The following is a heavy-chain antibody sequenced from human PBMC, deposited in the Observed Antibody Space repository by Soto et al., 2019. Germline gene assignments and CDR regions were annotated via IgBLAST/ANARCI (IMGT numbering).Heavy chain of an antibody. CDR1: GAALNSGNYY. D-gene: IGHD2-21*01. V-gene: IGHV4-31*03. J-gene: IGHJ5*02. Sequence: SGTLSLTCSVSGAALNSGNYYWSWIRQVPGKGLEWIGHIYVTGAVDYNPSLRDRITISQDTSERQFSLNLRLVTAADTAVYYCARLRIATNNYKWFDPWGQGTLVTVSS. CDR2: IYVTGAV. CDR3: ARLRIATNNYKWFDP.